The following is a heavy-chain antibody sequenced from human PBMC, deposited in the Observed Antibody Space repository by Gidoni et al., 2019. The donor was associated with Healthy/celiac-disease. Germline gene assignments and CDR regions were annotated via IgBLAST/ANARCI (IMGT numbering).Heavy chain of an antibody. CDR3: AREAVAAGGFDI. CDR2: IIPIFGTA. V-gene: IGHV1-69*01. CDR1: GGTFSSYA. Sequence: QVQLVQSAAEVKKLRSSVNVSCKASGGTFSSYAISWVRPAPGQGLEWMGGIIPIFGTANYAQKFQGRVTITADESTSTAYMELSSLRSEDTAVYYCAREAVAAGGFDIWGQGTMVTVSS. D-gene: IGHD6-19*01. J-gene: IGHJ3*02.